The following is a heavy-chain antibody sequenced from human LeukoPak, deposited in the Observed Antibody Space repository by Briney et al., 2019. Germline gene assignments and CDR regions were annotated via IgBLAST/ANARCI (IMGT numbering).Heavy chain of an antibody. CDR3: ATQNNGHHFDY. CDR2: ISWNSGSI. J-gene: IGHJ4*02. D-gene: IGHD1/OR15-1a*01. V-gene: IGHV3-9*01. Sequence: GGSLSLSCAASGFTFDDYAMHWVRPAPGKGMEWVSGISWNSGSIGYGDSVKGRFTISRDNAKNSLYLQMYSLRAEDTAVYYCATQNNGHHFDYWGQGTLVTVSS. CDR1: GFTFDDYA.